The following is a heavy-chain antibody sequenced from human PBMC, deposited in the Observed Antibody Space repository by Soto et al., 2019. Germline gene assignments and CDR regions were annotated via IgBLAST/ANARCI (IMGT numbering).Heavy chain of an antibody. J-gene: IGHJ4*02. Sequence: ASLKVSCKASGYTFTSYGISWVRQAPGQGLEWMGWISAYNGNTNYAQKLQGRVTMTTDTSTSTAYMELRSLRSDDTAVYYCALVDTAAGTGYWGQGTLVTVSS. CDR2: ISAYNGNT. V-gene: IGHV1-18*04. CDR3: ALVDTAAGTGY. CDR1: GYTFTSYG. D-gene: IGHD6-13*01.